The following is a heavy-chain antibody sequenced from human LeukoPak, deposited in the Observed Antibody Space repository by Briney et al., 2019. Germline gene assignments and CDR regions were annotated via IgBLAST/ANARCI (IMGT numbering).Heavy chain of an antibody. CDR2: INPNSGGT. Sequence: ASVKVSCKASGGTFSSYAISWVRQAPGQGLEWMGWINPNSGGTNYAQKFQGRVTMTRDTSISTAYMELSRLRSDDTAVYYCARDAFDYYYDSSGYYYYFDYWGQGTLVTVSS. J-gene: IGHJ4*02. V-gene: IGHV1-2*02. CDR1: GGTFSSYA. CDR3: ARDAFDYYYDSSGYYYYFDY. D-gene: IGHD3-22*01.